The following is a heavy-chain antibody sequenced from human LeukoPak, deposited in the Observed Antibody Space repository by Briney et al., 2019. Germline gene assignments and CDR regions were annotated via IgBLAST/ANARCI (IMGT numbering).Heavy chain of an antibody. D-gene: IGHD5-12*01. CDR1: GFTFSDYY. Sequence: GGSLRLACAASGFTFSDYYMSWLRQAPGKGLEWVLYISSSGTYTNFVDSVKGRFTISRDNAKNSLYLQMSSLSAEDTAVYYCARVSMVATIIDYWGQGTLVTVSS. J-gene: IGHJ4*02. CDR3: ARVSMVATIIDY. V-gene: IGHV3-11*05. CDR2: ISSSGTYT.